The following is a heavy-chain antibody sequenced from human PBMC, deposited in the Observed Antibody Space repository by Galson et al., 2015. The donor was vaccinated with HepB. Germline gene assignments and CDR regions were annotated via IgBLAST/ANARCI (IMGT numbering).Heavy chain of an antibody. D-gene: IGHD5-18*01. Sequence: SLRLSCAASGFTFSSYGMHWVRQAPGKGLEWVAVISYDGSNKYYADSVKGRFTISRDNSKNTLYLQMNSLRAEDTAVYYCAKAFVDTAMVPGYGDAFDIWGQGTMVTVSS. CDR2: ISYDGSNK. CDR1: GFTFSSYG. CDR3: AKAFVDTAMVPGYGDAFDI. J-gene: IGHJ3*02. V-gene: IGHV3-30*18.